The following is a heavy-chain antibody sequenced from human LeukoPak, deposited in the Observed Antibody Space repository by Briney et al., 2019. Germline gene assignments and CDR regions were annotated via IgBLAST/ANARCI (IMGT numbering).Heavy chain of an antibody. J-gene: IGHJ4*02. V-gene: IGHV1-2*04. CDR2: INPNSGGT. CDR1: GYTFTDYY. D-gene: IGHD3-22*01. Sequence: ASVKVSCKASGYTFTDYYIHWVRQAPGQGLEWMGWINPNSGGTHYPQKFQGWVTMTRDTSIGTAYMEMSRLTSDDTAVFYCARGGPYYDSSRANDLNYWGQGTLVTVSS. CDR3: ARGGPYYDSSRANDLNY.